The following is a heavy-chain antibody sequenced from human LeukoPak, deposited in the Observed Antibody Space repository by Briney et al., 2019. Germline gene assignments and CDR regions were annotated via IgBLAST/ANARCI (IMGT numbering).Heavy chain of an antibody. J-gene: IGHJ4*02. CDR3: ARGGYYYDSSGYYSLDY. D-gene: IGHD3-22*01. CDR2: IYYSGST. CDR1: GGSISSRSYY. Sequence: SETLSLTCTVSGGSISSRSYYWSWIRQPPGKGLEWIGYIYYSGSTNYNPSLKSRVTISVDTSKNQFSLKLSSVTAADTAVYYCARGGYYYDSSGYYSLDYWGQGTLVTVSS. V-gene: IGHV4-61*01.